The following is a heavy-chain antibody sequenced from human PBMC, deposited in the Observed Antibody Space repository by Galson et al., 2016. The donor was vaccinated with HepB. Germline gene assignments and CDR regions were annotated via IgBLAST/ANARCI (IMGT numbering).Heavy chain of an antibody. CDR2: IWSGGIKK. V-gene: IGHV3-33*01. CDR3: ASSVVVAGIIDY. Sequence: SCAGSGFSFSAYAVHWVRQTPGKGLEWVVVIWSGGIKKYYADSVEGRFTISRDNSENTVYLQIDTLRVEDTAMYYCASSVVVAGIIDYWGQGTLVTVSS. D-gene: IGHD2-2*01. CDR1: GFSFSAYA. J-gene: IGHJ4*02.